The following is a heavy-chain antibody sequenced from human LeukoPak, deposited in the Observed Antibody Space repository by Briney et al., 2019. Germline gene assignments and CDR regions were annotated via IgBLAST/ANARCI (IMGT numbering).Heavy chain of an antibody. J-gene: IGHJ4*02. V-gene: IGHV4-39*07. D-gene: IGHD3-22*01. CDR2: IYYSGST. Sequence: SETLSLTCTVSGGSISSSSYYWGWIRQPPGKGLEWIGRIYYSGSTYYNPSLKSRVSISVDTSKNQFSLKLNSVTAADTAVYYCAREMYDSGGYRVSYFDYWGQGTLVTVSS. CDR3: AREMYDSGGYRVSYFDY. CDR1: GGSISSSSYY.